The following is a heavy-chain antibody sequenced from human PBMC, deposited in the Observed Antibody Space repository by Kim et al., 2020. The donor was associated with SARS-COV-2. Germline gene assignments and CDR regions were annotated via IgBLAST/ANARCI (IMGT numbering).Heavy chain of an antibody. CDR2: ISYDGSNK. V-gene: IGHV3-30*18. J-gene: IGHJ3*02. CDR1: GFTFSSYG. Sequence: GGSLRLSCAASGFTFSSYGMHWVRQAPGKGLEWVAVISYDGSNKYYADSVKGRFTISRDNSKNTLYLQMNSLRAEDTAVYYCAKDHSPLEWELLLDAFD. D-gene: IGHD1-26*01. CDR3: AKDHSPLEWELLLDAFD.